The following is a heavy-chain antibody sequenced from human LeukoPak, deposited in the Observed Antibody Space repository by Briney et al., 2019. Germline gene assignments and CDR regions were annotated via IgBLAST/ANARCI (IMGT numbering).Heavy chain of an antibody. CDR1: GFTFSGYW. J-gene: IGHJ4*02. D-gene: IGHD5-12*01. CDR2: IKQDGSEK. V-gene: IGHV3-7*01. CDR3: AREYVDIVPMGSFDY. Sequence: GGSLRLSCAASGFTFSGYWMNWVRQAPGKGLEWVANIKQDGSEKCYVDSVKGRFTISRDNAKNSLYLQMNSLRVEDTAVYYCAREYVDIVPMGSFDYWGQGTLVTVSS.